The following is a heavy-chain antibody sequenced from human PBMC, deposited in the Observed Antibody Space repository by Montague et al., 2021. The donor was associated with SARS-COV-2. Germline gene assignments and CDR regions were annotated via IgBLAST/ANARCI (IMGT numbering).Heavy chain of an antibody. CDR3: ATITLGYCTNGVCQPPDY. J-gene: IGHJ4*02. CDR1: GGSISSSSYY. Sequence: SETLSLTCTVSGGSISSSSYYWGWIRQPPGKGLEWIGSIYYSGSTYYNPSLKSRVTISVDTSKNQFSLKLSSVTAADTAVYDCATITLGYCTNGVCQPPDYWGQGTLVTVSS. CDR2: IYYSGST. D-gene: IGHD2-8*01. V-gene: IGHV4-39*01.